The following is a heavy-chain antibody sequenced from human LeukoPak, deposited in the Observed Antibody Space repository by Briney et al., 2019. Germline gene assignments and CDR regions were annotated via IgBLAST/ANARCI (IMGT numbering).Heavy chain of an antibody. CDR3: ATRHSSSFGSFDY. CDR2: ICYSGST. Sequence: SETLSLTCTVSGGSISSYYWSWIRQPPGKGLEWIGYICYSGSTNYNPSLKSRVTISVDTSKNQFSLKLSSVTAADTAVYYCATRHSSSFGSFDYWGQGTLVTVSS. D-gene: IGHD6-13*01. J-gene: IGHJ4*02. CDR1: GGSISSYY. V-gene: IGHV4-59*01.